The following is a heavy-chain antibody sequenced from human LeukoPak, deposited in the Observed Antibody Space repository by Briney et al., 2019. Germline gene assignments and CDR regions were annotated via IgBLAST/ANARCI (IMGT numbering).Heavy chain of an antibody. V-gene: IGHV4-39*07. D-gene: IGHD3-22*01. J-gene: IGHJ4*02. CDR2: INHSGST. CDR3: ARGLRSYYDSSGYLSAFDY. Sequence: SETLSLTCTVSGGSISSSSYYWGWIRQPPGKGLEWIGEINHSGSTNYNPSLKSRVTISVDTSKNQFSLKLSSVTAADTAVYYCARGLRSYYDSSGYLSAFDYWGQGTLVTVSS. CDR1: GGSISSSSYY.